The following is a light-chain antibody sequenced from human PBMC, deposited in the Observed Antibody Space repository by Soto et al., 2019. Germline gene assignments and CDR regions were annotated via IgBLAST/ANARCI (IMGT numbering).Light chain of an antibody. J-gene: IGKJ3*01. CDR3: QQYNNWPLFT. CDR2: GAS. V-gene: IGKV3-15*01. CDR1: QSVSSN. Sequence: EIVMTQSPATLSVSPGERATLSCRASQSVSSNLAWYQQKPGQAPRLLIYGASTRATGIPARFSGSGSGTEFTLTISSLQSEDFAVYYCQQYNNWPLFTFGPGTKWISN.